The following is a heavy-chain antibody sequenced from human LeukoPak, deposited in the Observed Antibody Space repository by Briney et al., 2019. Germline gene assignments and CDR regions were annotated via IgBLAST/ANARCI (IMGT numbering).Heavy chain of an antibody. CDR1: GFTFSSYS. CDR2: ISSSSSTI. V-gene: IGHV3-48*02. J-gene: IGHJ4*02. D-gene: IGHD5-12*01. CDR3: ARVPGYSGYDFYFDY. Sequence: GGSLRLSCAASGFTFSSYSMNWVRQAPGKGLEWVSYISSSSSTIYYADSVKGRFTISRDNAKNSLYLQMNSLRDEDTAVYYCARVPGYSGYDFYFDYRGQGTLVTVSS.